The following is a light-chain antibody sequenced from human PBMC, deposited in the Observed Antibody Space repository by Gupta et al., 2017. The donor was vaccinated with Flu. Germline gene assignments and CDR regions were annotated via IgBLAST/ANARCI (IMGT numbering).Light chain of an antibody. Sequence: NFMLTQPHSVSESPGKTVTISCTRHSGNIANTYGRWYQQRPGSSPTTVIYEDNQRPSGVPERFSGSIDSSANSASLTISGLKTEDEADYYCQSYDRSNWVFGGGTKLTVL. J-gene: IGLJ3*02. CDR2: EDN. V-gene: IGLV6-57*01. CDR3: QSYDRSNWV. CDR1: SGNIANTY.